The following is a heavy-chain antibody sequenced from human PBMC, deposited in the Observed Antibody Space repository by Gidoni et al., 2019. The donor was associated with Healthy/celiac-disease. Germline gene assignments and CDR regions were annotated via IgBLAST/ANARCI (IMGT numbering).Heavy chain of an antibody. Sequence: QVQLVESGGGLVKPGGSLRLSCAASGFTFSDYYMSWIRQAPGKGLDWVSYSSVSGSTIYYADSVKGRVTISRDNAKNSLYLQMNSLGAEDTAVYYCARDRYYYGSGSYFIWGQGTLVTVSS. CDR3: ARDRYYYGSGSYFI. V-gene: IGHV3-11*01. CDR1: GFTFSDYY. CDR2: SSVSGSTI. D-gene: IGHD3-10*01. J-gene: IGHJ4*02.